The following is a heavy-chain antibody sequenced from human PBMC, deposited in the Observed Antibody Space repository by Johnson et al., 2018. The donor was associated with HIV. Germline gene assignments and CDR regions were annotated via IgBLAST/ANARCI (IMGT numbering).Heavy chain of an antibody. D-gene: IGHD3-16*01. Sequence: QVQLVESGGGVVQPGRSLRLSCAVSGFTFSSFGMHWVRQAPGKGLEWMAVISSAGTDKYYADSVKGRFTISRDNSKNTLYLQMNSLRAEDTAVYYCAKGRLGVAFDIWGQGTMVTVSS. J-gene: IGHJ3*02. CDR1: GFTFSSFG. CDR3: AKGRLGVAFDI. CDR2: ISSAGTDK. V-gene: IGHV3-30*18.